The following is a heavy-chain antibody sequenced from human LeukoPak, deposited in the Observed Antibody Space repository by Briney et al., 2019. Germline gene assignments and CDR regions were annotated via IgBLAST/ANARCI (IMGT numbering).Heavy chain of an antibody. Sequence: ASVKVSCKASGYTFTNYGISWVRQAPGQGLEWMGWISAYNGDTNYAQKLQGRVTMTTDTSTSTAYMELRSLRSDDTAVYYCARAKYDSSRGAFDIWGQGTMVTVSS. CDR2: ISAYNGDT. CDR1: GYTFTNYG. V-gene: IGHV1-18*01. J-gene: IGHJ3*02. CDR3: ARAKYDSSRGAFDI. D-gene: IGHD3-22*01.